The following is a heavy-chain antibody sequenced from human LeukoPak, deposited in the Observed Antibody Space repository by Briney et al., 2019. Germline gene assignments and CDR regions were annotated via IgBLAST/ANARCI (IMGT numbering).Heavy chain of an antibody. J-gene: IGHJ5*02. V-gene: IGHV4/OR15-8*02. CDR2: IFQSGEP. CDR3: ARHFRLVVENWFDP. D-gene: IGHD2-21*01. Sequence: PSETLSLTCSVSGGSIISSNWWGWIRQPPGKGLEWIGEIFQSGEPDYNPSLRSRVIISINKSKNQFSLQLNSVTAADTAIYYCARHFRLVVENWFDPWGQGTLVTVSS. CDR1: GGSIISSNW.